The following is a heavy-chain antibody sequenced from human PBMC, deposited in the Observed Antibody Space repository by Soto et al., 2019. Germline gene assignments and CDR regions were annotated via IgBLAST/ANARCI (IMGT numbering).Heavy chain of an antibody. Sequence: LRLSCAASGFTFSSYGMHWVRQAPGKGLEWVAVISYDGSNKYYADSVKGRFTISRDNSKNTLYLQMNSLRAEDTAVYYCAKLTTVTTGYYYYGMDVWGQGTTVTVSS. J-gene: IGHJ6*02. D-gene: IGHD4-17*01. V-gene: IGHV3-30*18. CDR3: AKLTTVTTGYYYYGMDV. CDR2: ISYDGSNK. CDR1: GFTFSSYG.